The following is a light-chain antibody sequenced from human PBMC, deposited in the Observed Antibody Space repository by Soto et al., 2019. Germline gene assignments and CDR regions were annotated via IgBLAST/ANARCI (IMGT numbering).Light chain of an antibody. CDR3: QQYGSSPLT. CDR1: QSVSGDY. Sequence: EIVLTQSPGTLSLSPGERATLSWRGSQSVSGDYLAWYQQQTGQTPRLLIYGASNRATGIPDRFSGSGYGTDFNLTINRLETKDFAVYYCQQYGSSPLTFGQGTKVDIK. V-gene: IGKV3-20*01. J-gene: IGKJ1*01. CDR2: GAS.